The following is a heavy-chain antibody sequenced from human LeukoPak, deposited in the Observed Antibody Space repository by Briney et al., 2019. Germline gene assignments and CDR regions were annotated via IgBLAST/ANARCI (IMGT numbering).Heavy chain of an antibody. J-gene: IGHJ6*03. Sequence: GASVKVSCKASGGTFSSYAISWVRQAPGQGLEWMGGIIPIFGTANYARKFQGRVTITADESTSTAYMELSSLRSEDTAVYYCARDGRTTVSPRGYYYYYYSMDVGGKGTTVTVSS. CDR3: ARDGRTTVSPRGYYYYYYSMDV. CDR2: IIPIFGTA. D-gene: IGHD4-11*01. CDR1: GGTFSSYA. V-gene: IGHV1-69*13.